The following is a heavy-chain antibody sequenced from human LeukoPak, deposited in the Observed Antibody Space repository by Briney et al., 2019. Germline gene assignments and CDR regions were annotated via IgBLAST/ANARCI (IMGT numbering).Heavy chain of an antibody. CDR2: ISAYNGNT. CDR3: ARDSGNYCGSGIRLYYMDV. Sequence: WASVKVSCKASGYTFTSYGISWVRQAPGQGLEWMGWISAYNGNTNYAQKLQGRVTMTTDTSTSTAYMELRSLRSDDTAVYYCARDSGNYCGSGIRLYYMDVWGKGTTVTVSS. CDR1: GYTFTSYG. D-gene: IGHD3-10*01. J-gene: IGHJ6*03. V-gene: IGHV1-18*01.